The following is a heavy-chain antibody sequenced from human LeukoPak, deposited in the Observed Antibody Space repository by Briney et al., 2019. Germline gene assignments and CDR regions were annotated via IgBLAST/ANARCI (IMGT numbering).Heavy chain of an antibody. D-gene: IGHD6-19*01. J-gene: IGHJ4*02. CDR1: GFTFSSYW. V-gene: IGHV3-7*01. Sequence: PGGSLRLSCAASGFTFSSYWMSWVRQAPGKGLEWVANIKQDGSEKYYVDSVKGRFTISRDNAKNSVYLQMNSLRAEDTAVYYCARDVQQWLRGNFDYWGQGTLVTVSS. CDR3: ARDVQQWLRGNFDY. CDR2: IKQDGSEK.